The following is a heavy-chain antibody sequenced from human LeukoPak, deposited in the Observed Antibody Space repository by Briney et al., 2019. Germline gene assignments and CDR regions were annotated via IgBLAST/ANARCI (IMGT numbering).Heavy chain of an antibody. D-gene: IGHD6-13*01. Sequence: SVKVSCKTSGGTFSRYAITWVRQAPGQGLEWMGGIIPRFGTANYAQKFQGRVTITADKSTSTAYMELSSLRSEDTAVYYCARTPDGYSSSWYYFDYWGQGTLVTVSS. V-gene: IGHV1-69*06. J-gene: IGHJ4*02. CDR1: GGTFSRYA. CDR2: IIPRFGTA. CDR3: ARTPDGYSSSWYYFDY.